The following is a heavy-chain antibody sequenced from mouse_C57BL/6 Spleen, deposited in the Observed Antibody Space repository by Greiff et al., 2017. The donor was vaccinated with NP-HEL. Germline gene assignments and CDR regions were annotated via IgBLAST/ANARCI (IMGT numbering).Heavy chain of an antibody. J-gene: IGHJ2*01. D-gene: IGHD1-1*01. V-gene: IGHV6-3*01. CDR1: GFTFSNYW. CDR2: IRLKSDNYAT. Sequence: EVQVEESGGGLVQPGGSMKLSCVASGFTFSNYWMNWVRQSPEKGLEWVAQIRLKSDNYATHYAESVKGRFTISRDDSKSSVYLQMNNLRAEDTGIYYCTITTVVATGYYFDYWGQGTTLTVSS. CDR3: TITTVVATGYYFDY.